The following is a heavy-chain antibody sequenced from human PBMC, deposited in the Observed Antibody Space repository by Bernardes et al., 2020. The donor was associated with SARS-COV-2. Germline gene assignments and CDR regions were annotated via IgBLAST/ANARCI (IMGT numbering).Heavy chain of an antibody. J-gene: IGHJ3*02. Sequence: SETLSLTCTVSGGSISSYYWSWIRQPPGKGLEWIGYIYYSGSTNYNPSLKSRVTISVDTSKNQFSLKLSSVTAADTAVYYCARVPRINRWGFGGRYAFDIWGQGTMVTVSS. CDR1: GGSISSYY. D-gene: IGHD2-15*01. CDR2: IYYSGST. CDR3: ARVPRINRWGFGGRYAFDI. V-gene: IGHV4-59*01.